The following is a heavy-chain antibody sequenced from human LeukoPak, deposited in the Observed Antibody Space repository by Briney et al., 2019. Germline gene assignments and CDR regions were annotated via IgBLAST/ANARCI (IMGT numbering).Heavy chain of an antibody. D-gene: IGHD2-21*01. J-gene: IGHJ4*02. Sequence: GGSLRLSCSASGFTFSNAWMSWVRQAPGEGLAWVGRIKSKTDGGTTDYAAPVKGRFTISRDDSKNTLYLQMNSLKTEDTAVYYCTKDSGGDPTDYWGQGTLVTVSS. CDR1: GFTFSNAW. CDR3: TKDSGGDPTDY. CDR2: IKSKTDGGTT. V-gene: IGHV3-15*01.